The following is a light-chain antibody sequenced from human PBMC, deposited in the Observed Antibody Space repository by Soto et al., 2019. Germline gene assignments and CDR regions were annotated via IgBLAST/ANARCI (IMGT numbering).Light chain of an antibody. CDR1: SSNIGNNY. V-gene: IGLV1-51*02. J-gene: IGLJ1*01. Sequence: QSALTPPPLVSAVPGQKVTISCSGSSSNIGNNYVSWYQQLPGTAPKLLIYENNKRPSGIPDRFSGSKSGTSATLGITGLQTGDEADYYCGTWDSSLSAGFVFGTGTKVTVL. CDR3: GTWDSSLSAGFV. CDR2: ENN.